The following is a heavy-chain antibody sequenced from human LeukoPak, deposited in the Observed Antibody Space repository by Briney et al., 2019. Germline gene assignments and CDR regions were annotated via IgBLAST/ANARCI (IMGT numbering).Heavy chain of an antibody. J-gene: IGHJ5*02. D-gene: IGHD3-10*01. CDR2: INPSGGST. CDR3: ARLLWFGELLSGWFDP. Sequence: ASVTVSCKASGYTFTSYYMHWVRQAPGQGLEWMGIINPSGGSTSYAQKFQGRVTMTRDTSTSTVYMELSSLRSEDTAVYYCARLLWFGELLSGWFDPWGQGTLVTVSS. CDR1: GYTFTSYY. V-gene: IGHV1-46*01.